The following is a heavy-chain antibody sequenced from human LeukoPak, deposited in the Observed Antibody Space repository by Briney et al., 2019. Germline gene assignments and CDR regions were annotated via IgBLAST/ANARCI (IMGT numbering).Heavy chain of an antibody. D-gene: IGHD3-16*01. CDR3: ARVITVRGVIFDY. J-gene: IGHJ4*02. CDR1: GGSISSYY. CDR2: IYYSGST. Sequence: PSETLSLTCTVSGGSISSYYWSWIRQPPGKGLEWIGYIYYSGSTNYNPSLKSRVTISVDTSKNQFSLTLNSVTAEDTAVYYCARVITVRGVIFDYWGQGTLVTVSS. V-gene: IGHV4-59*01.